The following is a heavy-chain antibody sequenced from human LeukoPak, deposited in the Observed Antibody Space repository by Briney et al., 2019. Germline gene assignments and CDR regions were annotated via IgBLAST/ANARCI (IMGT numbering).Heavy chain of an antibody. Sequence: PGGSLRLSCAASGFTFGGYWMSWVRQAPGKGLEWVANIKDDGSEKNYVDSVKGRFTISRDNAKNSLSLQVNSLRDDDTAVYYCARDIPGAASAFDVWGQGTMVTVSS. J-gene: IGHJ3*01. D-gene: IGHD2-2*01. V-gene: IGHV3-7*01. CDR2: IKDDGSEK. CDR3: ARDIPGAASAFDV. CDR1: GFTFGGYW.